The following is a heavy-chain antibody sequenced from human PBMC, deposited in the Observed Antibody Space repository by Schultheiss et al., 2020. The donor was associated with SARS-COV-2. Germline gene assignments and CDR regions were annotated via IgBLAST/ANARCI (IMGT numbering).Heavy chain of an antibody. D-gene: IGHD3-10*01. V-gene: IGHV3-30-3*02. CDR1: GFTFSSYA. CDR3: AKGRGAMDV. CDR2: ISYDGSNK. Sequence: GGSLRLSCAASGFTFSSYAMHWVRQAPGKGLEWVAVISYDGSNKYYADSVKGRFTISRDNSKNTLSLQMNSLRVEDTAVYYCAKGRGAMDVWGHGTTVTVSS. J-gene: IGHJ6*02.